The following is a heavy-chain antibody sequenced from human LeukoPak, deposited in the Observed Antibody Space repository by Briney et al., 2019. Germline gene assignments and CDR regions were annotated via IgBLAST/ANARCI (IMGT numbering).Heavy chain of an antibody. D-gene: IGHD6-13*01. J-gene: IGHJ5*02. V-gene: IGHV4-34*01. CDR2: INHSGST. CDR1: GGSFSGYY. Sequence: SETLSLTCAVYGGSFSGYYWSWIRQPLGKGLEWIGEINHSGSTNYNPSLKSRVTISVDTSKNQFSLKLSSVTAADTAVYYCARQAKYSSSWYPIGWFDPWGQGTLVTVSS. CDR3: ARQAKYSSSWYPIGWFDP.